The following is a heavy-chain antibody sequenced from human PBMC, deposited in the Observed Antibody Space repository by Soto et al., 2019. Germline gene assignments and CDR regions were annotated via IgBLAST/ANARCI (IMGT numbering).Heavy chain of an antibody. CDR1: GYTFTSYG. Sequence: QAQLVQSGAEVKKPGASVKVSCKASGYTFTSYGINWVRQAPGQGLEWLGWISAYDGNTKYAQSVQGRVSMTTDTCTKTAYMELRSLRSDDTAMYYCARGGYYDSSGSRNYYYYGMNVWGQGTTVSVSS. V-gene: IGHV1-18*04. CDR3: ARGGYYDSSGSRNYYYYGMNV. D-gene: IGHD3-22*01. CDR2: ISAYDGNT. J-gene: IGHJ6*02.